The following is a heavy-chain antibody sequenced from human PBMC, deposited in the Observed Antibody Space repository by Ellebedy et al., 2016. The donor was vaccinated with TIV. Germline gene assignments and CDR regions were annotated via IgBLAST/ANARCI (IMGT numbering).Heavy chain of an antibody. CDR3: TRFLGRYSSGWPVFDY. CDR2: IRSKAYGGTT. Sequence: GESLKISCTASGFTFGDYAMSWVRQAPGKGLEWVGFIRSKAYGGTTEYAASVKGRFTISRDDSKSIAYLQMNSLKTEDTAVYYCTRFLGRYSSGWPVFDYWGQGTLVTVSS. J-gene: IGHJ4*02. D-gene: IGHD6-19*01. CDR1: GFTFGDYA. V-gene: IGHV3-49*04.